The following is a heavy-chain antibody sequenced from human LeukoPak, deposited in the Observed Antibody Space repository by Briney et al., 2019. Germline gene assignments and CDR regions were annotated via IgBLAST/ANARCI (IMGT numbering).Heavy chain of an antibody. Sequence: NPSETLSLTCTVSGYSISSGYYWSWIRPPSGKGLEWIGEINHSGSTAYNPSLKSRVTISVDTSKNQFSLKLTSVTAADTAVYYCARGYCSGGSCYRYYRTDYWGQGTLVTVSS. CDR2: INHSGST. V-gene: IGHV4-38-2*02. D-gene: IGHD2-15*01. CDR1: GYSISSGYY. CDR3: ARGYCSGGSCYRYYRTDY. J-gene: IGHJ4*02.